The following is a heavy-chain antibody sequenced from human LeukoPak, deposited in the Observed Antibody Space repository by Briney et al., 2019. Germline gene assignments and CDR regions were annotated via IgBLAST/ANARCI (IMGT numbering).Heavy chain of an antibody. Sequence: GGSLRLSCAASGFTFSSYSMNWVRQAPGKGLEWVSYISSSSSTIYYADSVKGRFTISRDNAKNSLYLQMNSLRAEDTAVYYCARSGASDYWGQGTLVTVSS. V-gene: IGHV3-48*01. CDR3: ARSGASDY. J-gene: IGHJ4*02. CDR2: ISSSSSTI. D-gene: IGHD1-26*01. CDR1: GFTFSSYS.